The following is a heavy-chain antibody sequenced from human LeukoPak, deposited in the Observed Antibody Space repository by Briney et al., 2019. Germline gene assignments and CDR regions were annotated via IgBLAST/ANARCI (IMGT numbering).Heavy chain of an antibody. CDR3: ARDIRIRNWGDYYYGMDV. Sequence: SETLSLTCTLSGGSFSISTSHYNWGWIRQPPGKGLEWVGTIYYSGTTYYNPSLKSRVTISAGTSENQLSLKLSSVTAADTAVYYCARDIRIRNWGDYYYGMDVWGQGTTVTVSS. J-gene: IGHJ6*02. D-gene: IGHD7-27*01. CDR2: IYYSGTT. CDR1: GGSFSISTSHYN. V-gene: IGHV4-39*07.